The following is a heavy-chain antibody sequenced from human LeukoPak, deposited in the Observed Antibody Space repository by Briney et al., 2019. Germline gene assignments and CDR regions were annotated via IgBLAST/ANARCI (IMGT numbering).Heavy chain of an antibody. J-gene: IGHJ4*02. Sequence: GGSLRLSCAASGFTFSDYYMSWIRQAPGEGLEWVAVISYDGSNKYYADSVKGRFTISRDNSKNTLYLQVNSLRAEDTAVYYCAKDGNLPNPVVVVAGLFDYWGQGTLVTVSS. CDR2: ISYDGSNK. CDR3: AKDGNLPNPVVVVAGLFDY. CDR1: GFTFSDYY. D-gene: IGHD2-15*01. V-gene: IGHV3-30*18.